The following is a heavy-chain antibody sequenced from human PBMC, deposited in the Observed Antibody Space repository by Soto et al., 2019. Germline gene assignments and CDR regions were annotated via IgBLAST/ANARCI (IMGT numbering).Heavy chain of an antibody. CDR2: INHSGST. CDR1: GGSFSGYY. CDR3: ARFYYYYYGMDV. V-gene: IGHV4-34*01. Sequence: SETLSLTCAVCGGSFSGYYWSWIRQPPGKGLEWIGEINHSGSTNYNPSLKSRVTISVDTSKNQFSLKLSSVTAADTAVYYCARFYYYYYGMDVWGQGTTVTVSS. J-gene: IGHJ6*02.